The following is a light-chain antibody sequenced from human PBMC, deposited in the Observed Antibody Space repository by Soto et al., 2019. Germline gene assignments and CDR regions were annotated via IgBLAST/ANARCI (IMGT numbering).Light chain of an antibody. CDR1: QSVNSY. CDR2: DAS. CDR3: QQRSNWPLT. Sequence: EIVLTQSPATLSLSPGERVTLSCRASQSVNSYLAWYQQKAGQAPRLLNYDASNRATGIPARFSGSGSGTDFTLTISSLEPEDFAVYYCQQRSNWPLTFGGGTKVEIK. J-gene: IGKJ4*01. V-gene: IGKV3-11*01.